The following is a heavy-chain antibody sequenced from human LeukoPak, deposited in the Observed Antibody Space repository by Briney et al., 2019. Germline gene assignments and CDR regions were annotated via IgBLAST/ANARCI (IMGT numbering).Heavy chain of an antibody. CDR1: GYTFTSYG. Sequence: ASVKVSCKASGYTFTSYGISWVRQAPGQGLEWMGWISAYNGNTNYAQKLQGRVTMTTDTSTSTAYMELRSLRSDDTAVYYCARDLGAVVPAAIDFDYWGQETLVTVSS. V-gene: IGHV1-18*01. D-gene: IGHD2-2*01. CDR3: ARDLGAVVPAAIDFDY. CDR2: ISAYNGNT. J-gene: IGHJ4*02.